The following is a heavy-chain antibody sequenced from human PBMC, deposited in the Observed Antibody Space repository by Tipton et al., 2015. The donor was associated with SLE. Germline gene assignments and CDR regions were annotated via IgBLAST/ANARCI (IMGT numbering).Heavy chain of an antibody. J-gene: IGHJ6*03. V-gene: IGHV4-59*01. CDR3: ARVGHNYHSSGSFSHYSYYMDV. D-gene: IGHD3-22*01. CDR1: GGSMSGFY. CDR2: IYSSDSA. Sequence: TLSLTCSVFGGSMSGFYWNWIRQPPGKGLEWIGCIYSSDSADYNPSLNSRVSISLDMSKNQFSLRLTSATAADTAVYYCARVGHNYHSSGSFSHYSYYMDVWGKGTTVTVSS.